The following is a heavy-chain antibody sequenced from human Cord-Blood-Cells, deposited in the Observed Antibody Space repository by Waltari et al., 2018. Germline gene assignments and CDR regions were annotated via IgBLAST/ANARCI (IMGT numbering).Heavy chain of an antibody. V-gene: IGHV4-34*01. CDR2: INRSGST. D-gene: IGHD2-2*01. CDR1: GGSFSGYY. Sequence: QVQLQQWGAGLLKPSETLSLPFAVNGGSFSGYYWSWTGQPPGKGLEWIGEINRSGSTNYNPSLKSRVTISVDTSKNQFSLKLSSVTAADTAVYYCARGHGELLSSTSCFDYWGQGTLVTVSS. J-gene: IGHJ4*02. CDR3: ARGHGELLSSTSCFDY.